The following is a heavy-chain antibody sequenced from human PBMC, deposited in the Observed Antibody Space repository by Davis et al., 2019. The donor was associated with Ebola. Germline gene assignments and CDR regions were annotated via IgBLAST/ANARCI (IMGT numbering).Heavy chain of an antibody. D-gene: IGHD2-2*01. V-gene: IGHV3-49*04. CDR2: IRSKAHGGTT. J-gene: IGHJ6*02. CDR1: GFTFGDYA. Sequence: PGGSLRLSCTASGFTFGDYAMSWVRQAPGKGLEWVGFIRSKAHGGTTEYAASVKGRFTISRDDSKSIAYLQMNSLKTEDTAVYYCTRDRNIVVVPAAHPNGMDVWGQGTTVTVSS. CDR3: TRDRNIVVVPAAHPNGMDV.